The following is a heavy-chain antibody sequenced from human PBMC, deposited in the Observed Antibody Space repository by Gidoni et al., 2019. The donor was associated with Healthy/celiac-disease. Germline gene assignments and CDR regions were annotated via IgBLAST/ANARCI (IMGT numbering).Heavy chain of an antibody. J-gene: IGHJ4*02. V-gene: IGHV4-59*01. CDR2: IYYSGST. D-gene: IGHD3-10*01. Sequence: QVQLQESGPGLVKPSETLSLTCTVSGGSISSYSWSWIRQPPGKGLEWIGYIYYSGSTNYNPSLKSRVTISVDTSKNQFSLKLSSVTAADTAVYYCARGVRVYYYGSGSYYKSYYFDYWGQGTLVTVSS. CDR1: GGSISSYS. CDR3: ARGVRVYYYGSGSYYKSYYFDY.